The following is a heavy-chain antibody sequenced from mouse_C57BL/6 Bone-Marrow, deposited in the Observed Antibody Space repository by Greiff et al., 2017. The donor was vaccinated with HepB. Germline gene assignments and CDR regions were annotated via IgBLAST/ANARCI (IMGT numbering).Heavy chain of an antibody. Sequence: LQQSGAELVRPGSSVKLSCKDSYFAFMASAMHWVKQRPGHGLEWIGSFTMYSDATEYSENVKGKATLTANTTPSTAYMELSSLTSEDSAVYYCARGGHYDYLYAMDYWGQGTSVTVSS. V-gene: IGHV1-49*01. J-gene: IGHJ4*01. D-gene: IGHD2-4*01. CDR3: ARGGHYDYLYAMDY. CDR1: YFAFMASA. CDR2: FTMYSDAT.